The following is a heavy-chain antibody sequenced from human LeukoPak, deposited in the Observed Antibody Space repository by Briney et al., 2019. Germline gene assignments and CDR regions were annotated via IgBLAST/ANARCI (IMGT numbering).Heavy chain of an antibody. D-gene: IGHD2-2*02. CDR1: GFTFSSYG. CDR2: IRYGGTNK. V-gene: IGHV3-30*02. J-gene: IGHJ4*02. CDR3: AKDPSDCSSTSCYTAAAGFDY. Sequence: GGSLRLSCAASGFTFSSYGMHWVRQAPGKGLEWVAFIRYGGTNKYYADSVKGRFTISRDNSRNTLYLQMSSLRAEDTAVYYCAKDPSDCSSTSCYTAAAGFDYWGQGTLVTVSS.